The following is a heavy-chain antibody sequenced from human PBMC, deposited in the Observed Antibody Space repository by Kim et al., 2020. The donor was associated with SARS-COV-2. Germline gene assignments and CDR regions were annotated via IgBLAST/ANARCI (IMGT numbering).Heavy chain of an antibody. V-gene: IGHV4-39*01. J-gene: IGHJ4*02. D-gene: IGHD6-6*01. CDR3: ARQGSGGYSSSSSPRFFDY. Sequence: SRVTISVDTSENQFSLKLSSVTAADTAVYYCARQGSGGYSSSSSPRFFDYWGQGTLVTVSS.